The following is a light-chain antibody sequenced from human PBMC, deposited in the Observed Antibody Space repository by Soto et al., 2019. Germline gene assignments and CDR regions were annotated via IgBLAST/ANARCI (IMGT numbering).Light chain of an antibody. Sequence: DIQMTQSPSSLSASVGDRVTITCRASQSISSYLNWYQQKPGKAPKLLIYAASSLQSGVPSRFSGSGSGTCFTLTISSLQPEDFATYYCQQSYSTVTFGPGTKVDIK. J-gene: IGKJ3*01. V-gene: IGKV1-39*01. CDR3: QQSYSTVT. CDR2: AAS. CDR1: QSISSY.